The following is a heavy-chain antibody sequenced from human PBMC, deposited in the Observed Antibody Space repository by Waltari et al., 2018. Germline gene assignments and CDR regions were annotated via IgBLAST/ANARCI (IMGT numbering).Heavy chain of an antibody. CDR3: ARQSSYGSGSGLDV. Sequence: KPSETLSLTCAVSGYSISSGYYWGWIRQTPGKGLEWIGSTYHNGNTYYNPSLKSRVTISVDTSKNQCSLRRSSVTAADTAVYYCARQSSYGSGSGLDVWGQGTTVTVSS. CDR2: TYHNGNT. J-gene: IGHJ6*02. D-gene: IGHD3-10*01. CDR1: GYSISSGYY. V-gene: IGHV4-38-2*01.